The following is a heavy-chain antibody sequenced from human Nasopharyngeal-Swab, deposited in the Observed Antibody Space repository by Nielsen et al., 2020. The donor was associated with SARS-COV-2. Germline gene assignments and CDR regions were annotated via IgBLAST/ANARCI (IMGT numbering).Heavy chain of an antibody. V-gene: IGHV1-8*03. CDR2: MNPNSGNT. Sequence: ASVKVSCKASGCTFTSYDINWVRQATGQGLEWMGWMNPNSGNTDYAQKFQGRATITRNTSISTAYMELSSLRSEYTAVYYCARVYCSSISCFYVMDVWGQGTTVTVSS. CDR3: ARVYCSSISCFYVMDV. D-gene: IGHD2-2*01. CDR1: GCTFTSYD. J-gene: IGHJ6*02.